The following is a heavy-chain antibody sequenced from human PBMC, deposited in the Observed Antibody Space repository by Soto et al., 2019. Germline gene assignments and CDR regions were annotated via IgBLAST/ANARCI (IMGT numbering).Heavy chain of an antibody. CDR3: AKRSGYQEAAYLDY. Sequence: SVKVSCKASGGTFSTYTITWVRQAPGQGLEWMGRIIPIIGIINYAQKFQGRVTITADKFTGTAYMELTRLRSEDTAVYYCAKRSGYQEAAYLDYWGQGTLVTVSS. J-gene: IGHJ4*02. V-gene: IGHV1-69*02. CDR2: IIPIIGII. D-gene: IGHD5-12*01. CDR1: GGTFSTYT.